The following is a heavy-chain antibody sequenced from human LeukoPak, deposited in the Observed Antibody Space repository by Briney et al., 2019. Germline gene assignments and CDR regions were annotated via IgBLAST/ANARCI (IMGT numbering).Heavy chain of an antibody. V-gene: IGHV4-30-2*01. CDR1: GGSISSGGYS. Sequence: PSETLSLTCTVSGGSISSGGYSWSWIRQPPGKGLEWIGYIYHSGSTYYNPSLKSRVTISVDRSKNQFSLKLSSVTAADTAVYYCARDGSIRGYYYGMDVWGQGTTVTVSS. J-gene: IGHJ6*02. CDR3: ARDGSIRGYYYGMDV. CDR2: IYHSGST. D-gene: IGHD1-26*01.